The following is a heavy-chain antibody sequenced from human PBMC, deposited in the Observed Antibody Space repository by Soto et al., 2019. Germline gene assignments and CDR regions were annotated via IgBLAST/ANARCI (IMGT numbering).Heavy chain of an antibody. Sequence: QVQLQESGPGLVKPSQTLSLTCTVSGGSISSGGYYWSWIRQHPGKGLEWIGYIYYSGSTYYNPXXKSRVTISVDXXKXQXXLKLSSVTAADTAVYYCAREGVRYFALGLYYGMDVWGQGTTVTVSS. D-gene: IGHD3-9*01. CDR3: AREGVRYFALGLYYGMDV. CDR1: GGSISSGGYY. J-gene: IGHJ6*02. CDR2: IYYSGST. V-gene: IGHV4-31*03.